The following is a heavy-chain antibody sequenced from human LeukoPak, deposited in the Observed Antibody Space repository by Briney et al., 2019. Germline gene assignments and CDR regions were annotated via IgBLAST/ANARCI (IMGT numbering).Heavy chain of an antibody. CDR1: GFTFSSYW. CDR2: IKQDGSEK. D-gene: IGHD2-2*01. CDR3: ARLREYQLLLTNYYYMDV. V-gene: IGHV3-7*01. J-gene: IGHJ6*03. Sequence: GGSLRLSCAASGFTFSSYWMSWVRQAPGKGLEWVANIKQDGSEKYYVDSVKGRFTISRDNAKNSLYLQMNSLRAEDTAVYYCARLREYQLLLTNYYYMDVWGKGTTVTVSS.